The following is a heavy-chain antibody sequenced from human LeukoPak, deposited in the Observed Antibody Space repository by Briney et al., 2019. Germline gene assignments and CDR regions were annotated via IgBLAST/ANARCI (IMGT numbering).Heavy chain of an antibody. V-gene: IGHV3-74*01. CDR2: IDSDGYST. J-gene: IGHJ4*02. CDR3: ASEGTTGTTWGPDY. D-gene: IGHD1-1*01. CDR1: GFTFSNYN. Sequence: GGSLRLSCAASGFTFSNYNMNWVRQAPGKGLVWVSRIDSDGYSTAYADSVKGRFTISRDNAKNTLYLQMNSLRAEDTAVYYCASEGTTGTTWGPDYWGQGTLVTVSS.